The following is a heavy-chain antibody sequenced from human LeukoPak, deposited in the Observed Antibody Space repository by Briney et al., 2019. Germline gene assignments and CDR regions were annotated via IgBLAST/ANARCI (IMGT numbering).Heavy chain of an antibody. CDR1: GGSFLGYY. Sequence: SETLSLTCAVYGGSFLGYYWSWVHQPPGKGLEWIGEVNHSGSTNYNPSLKSQFTISVDTSKNQFSLRLKSVTAADTAVYYCARDPQYYYDSSGYYYSYYYGMDVWGQGTTVTVSS. J-gene: IGHJ6*02. D-gene: IGHD3-22*01. CDR2: VNHSGST. CDR3: ARDPQYYYDSSGYYYSYYYGMDV. V-gene: IGHV4-34*01.